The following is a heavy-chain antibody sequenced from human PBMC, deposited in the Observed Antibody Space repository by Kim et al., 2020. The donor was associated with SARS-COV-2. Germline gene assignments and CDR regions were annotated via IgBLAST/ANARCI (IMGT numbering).Heavy chain of an antibody. J-gene: IGHJ4*02. V-gene: IGHV5-51*01. CDR2: IYPGDSDT. CDR1: GYSFTSYW. CDR3: ARHSNYYDSSVANDY. Sequence: GESLKISCKGSGYSFTSYWIGWVRQMPGKGLEWMGIIYPGDSDTRYSPSFQGQVTIPADKSISTAYLQWSSLKASDTAMYYCARHSNYYDSSVANDYWGQGTLVTVSS. D-gene: IGHD3-22*01.